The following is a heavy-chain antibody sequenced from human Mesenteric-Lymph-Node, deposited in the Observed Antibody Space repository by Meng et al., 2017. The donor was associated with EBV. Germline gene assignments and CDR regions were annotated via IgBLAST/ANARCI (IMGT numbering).Heavy chain of an antibody. V-gene: IGHV4-34*01. CDR1: GESFSNYY. CDR3: ARASVYGDYDNWFDP. Sequence: QVQLQQWAAELLKPSETHSLTCVVYGESFSNYYWSWIRQPPGKGLEWIGEINHSGGTRYRPSLKSRVTVLLDTSKNQFSLKLNSVTAADTAVYYCARASVYGDYDNWFDPWGQGTLVTVSS. J-gene: IGHJ5*02. CDR2: INHSGGT. D-gene: IGHD4-17*01.